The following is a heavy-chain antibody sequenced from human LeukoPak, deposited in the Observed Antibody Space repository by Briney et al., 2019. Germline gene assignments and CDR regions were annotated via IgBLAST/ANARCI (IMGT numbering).Heavy chain of an antibody. Sequence: SETLSLTCAVYGGSFSGYYWSWIRQPPGKGLEWIGEINHSGSTNYNPSLKSRVTISVDTPKNQFSLKLSSVTAADTAVYYCAREPPYSSSPVYYYYYMDVWGKGTTVTVSS. D-gene: IGHD6-6*01. CDR1: GGSFSGYY. CDR3: AREPPYSSSPVYYYYYMDV. CDR2: INHSGST. V-gene: IGHV4-34*01. J-gene: IGHJ6*03.